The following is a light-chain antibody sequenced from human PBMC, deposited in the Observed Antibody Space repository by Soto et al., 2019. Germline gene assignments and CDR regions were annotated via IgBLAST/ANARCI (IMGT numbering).Light chain of an antibody. CDR2: GAS. CDR1: RSVSASY. J-gene: IGKJ1*01. CDR3: QQYGSSPRT. V-gene: IGKV3-20*01. Sequence: EIVLTQSPGTLSLSPGERATLSCRASRSVSASYLAWSRKKLGQAPRLLIYGASSRATGIPDSFSGSGSGTAFTLTISRLEPEDFAVYYCQQYGSSPRTFRQGTKVEIK.